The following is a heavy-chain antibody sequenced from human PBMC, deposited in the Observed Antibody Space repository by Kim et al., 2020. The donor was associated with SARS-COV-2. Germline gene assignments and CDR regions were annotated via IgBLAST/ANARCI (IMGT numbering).Heavy chain of an antibody. CDR1: GFTFSSYG. D-gene: IGHD6-13*01. Sequence: GGSLRLSCAASGFTFSSYGMHWVRQAPGKGLEWVAVISYDGSNKYYADSVKGRFTISRDNSKNTLYLQMNSLRAEDTAVYYCAKDGIAAAGLQDVWGQGTTVTVSS. CDR2: ISYDGSNK. J-gene: IGHJ6*02. CDR3: AKDGIAAAGLQDV. V-gene: IGHV3-30*18.